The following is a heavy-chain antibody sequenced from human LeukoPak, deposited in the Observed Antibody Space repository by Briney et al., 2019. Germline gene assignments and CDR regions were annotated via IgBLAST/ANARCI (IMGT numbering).Heavy chain of an antibody. J-gene: IGHJ4*02. V-gene: IGHV4-59*01. CDR1: GASISSYY. CDR2: IYYSGST. D-gene: IGHD1-1*01. CDR3: ARHLQVWNYFDF. Sequence: SETLSLTCTASGASISSYYWSWIRQPPGKGLEWIGCIYYSGSTNYNPSLKSRVTISVDSSKNQLSLKLSSVTAADTAVYYCARHLQVWNYFDFWGQGTLVPVSS.